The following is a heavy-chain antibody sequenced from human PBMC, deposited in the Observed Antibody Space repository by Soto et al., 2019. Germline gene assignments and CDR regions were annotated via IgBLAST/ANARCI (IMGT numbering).Heavy chain of an antibody. Sequence: GGSLRLSCAASGFTFSSYWMSWVRQAPGKGLEWVANIKQDGSEKYYVDSVKGRFTISRDNAKNSLYLQMNSLRAEDTAVYYCARAINYYDFWSGYYPTGGYYFDYWGQGTLVTVSS. CDR1: GFTFSSYW. J-gene: IGHJ4*02. CDR3: ARAINYYDFWSGYYPTGGYYFDY. V-gene: IGHV3-7*01. CDR2: IKQDGSEK. D-gene: IGHD3-3*01.